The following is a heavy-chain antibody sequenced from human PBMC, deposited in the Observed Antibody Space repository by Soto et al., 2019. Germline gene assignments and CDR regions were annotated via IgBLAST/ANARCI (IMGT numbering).Heavy chain of an antibody. D-gene: IGHD3-22*01. CDR3: ARLGYYDTSGFLPDF. V-gene: IGHV5-51*01. CDR1: GYSFTSSW. Sequence: GESLKISCKGSGYSFTSSWIGWVRQMPGKGLEWMGIIYPGDSDTRYSPSFQGQVTISADKSISTAYLQWSSLKAPDTAMYYCARLGYYDTSGFLPDFWGQGTQVTVSS. CDR2: IYPGDSDT. J-gene: IGHJ4*02.